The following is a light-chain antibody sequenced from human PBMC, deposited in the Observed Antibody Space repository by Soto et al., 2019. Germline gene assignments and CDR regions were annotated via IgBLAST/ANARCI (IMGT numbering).Light chain of an antibody. CDR3: RAWDRSLSAGV. Sequence: QSVLTQPPSVSAAPGQRVTISCSGSSSNIGNNFVSWYQQLPGTAPKLLIYDNYKRPLGIPDRFSGSKSGTSGTLDITDLQTAEEADYYCRAWDRSLSAGVFGTGTKVTV. CDR1: SSNIGNNF. J-gene: IGLJ1*01. V-gene: IGLV1-51*01. CDR2: DNY.